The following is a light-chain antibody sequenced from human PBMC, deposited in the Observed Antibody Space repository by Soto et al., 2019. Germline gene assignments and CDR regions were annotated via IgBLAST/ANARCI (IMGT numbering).Light chain of an antibody. J-gene: IGKJ2*01. CDR3: QQYDYMPYT. CDR2: TAS. Sequence: DIQMTQSPSSLSASVGDRVTITCRASQGIGNSLAWYQQKPGKVPKVLIYTASTLHSGVPSRFSGSGSGTDFSFTISSLQPEDIATYYCQQYDYMPYTFGQGTKLEIK. CDR1: QGIGNS. V-gene: IGKV1-27*01.